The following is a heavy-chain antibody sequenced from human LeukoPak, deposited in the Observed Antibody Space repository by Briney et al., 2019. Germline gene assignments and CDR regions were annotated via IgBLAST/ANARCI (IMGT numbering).Heavy chain of an antibody. Sequence: SETLSLTCTVSGGSISSSSYYWGWIRQPPGKGLEWIWSIYYSGSTYYNPSLKSRVTISVDTSKNQLSLKLSSATAADTAVYYCARLIYDSSGYYLLLTAFDIWGQGTMVTVSS. V-gene: IGHV4-39*01. CDR2: IYYSGST. D-gene: IGHD3-22*01. CDR1: GGSISSSSYY. CDR3: ARLIYDSSGYYLLLTAFDI. J-gene: IGHJ3*02.